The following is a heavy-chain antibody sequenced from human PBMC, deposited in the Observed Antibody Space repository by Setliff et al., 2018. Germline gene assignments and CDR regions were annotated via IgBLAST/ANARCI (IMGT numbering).Heavy chain of an antibody. D-gene: IGHD2-15*01. J-gene: IGHJ6*02. Sequence: GASVKVSCKASGDTFSSYAISCVRQAPGQGLEWMGGIIPILGIANYAQKFQGRVTITADKSTSTAYMELSSLRSEDTAVYYCARRYCSGGSCLEYYYYGMDVWGQGTTVTVSS. CDR1: GDTFSSYA. CDR2: IIPILGIA. V-gene: IGHV1-69*10. CDR3: ARRYCSGGSCLEYYYYGMDV.